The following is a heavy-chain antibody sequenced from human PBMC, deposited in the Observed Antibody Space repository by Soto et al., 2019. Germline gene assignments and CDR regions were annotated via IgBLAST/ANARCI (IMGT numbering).Heavy chain of an antibody. V-gene: IGHV1-2*04. CDR1: GYTFTGYY. D-gene: IGHD3-10*01. CDR2: INPNSGGT. Sequence: ASVKVSCKASGYTFTGYYMHWVRQAPGQGLEWMGWINPNSGGTNYAQKFQGWVTMTRDTSISTAYMELSRLRSDDTAVYYCARGIVVRGVIHNFDYWGQGTLVTVSS. J-gene: IGHJ4*02. CDR3: ARGIVVRGVIHNFDY.